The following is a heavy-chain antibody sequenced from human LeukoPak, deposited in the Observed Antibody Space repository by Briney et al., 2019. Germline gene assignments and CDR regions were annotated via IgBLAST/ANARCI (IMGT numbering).Heavy chain of an antibody. D-gene: IGHD2-8*01. CDR2: IYYSGST. CDR3: ARLDCTNGVCLYGNNWFDP. CDR1: GGSISSYY. J-gene: IGHJ5*02. V-gene: IGHV4-59*08. Sequence: SETLSLTCTVSGGSISSYYWSWIRQPPGKGLEWIGYIYYSGSTNYNPSLKSRVTISVDTSKNQFSLKLSSVTAADTAVYYCARLDCTNGVCLYGNNWFDPWGQGTLVTVSS.